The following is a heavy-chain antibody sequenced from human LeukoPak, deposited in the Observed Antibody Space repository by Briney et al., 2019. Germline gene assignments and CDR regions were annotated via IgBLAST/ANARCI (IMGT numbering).Heavy chain of an antibody. V-gene: IGHV3-23*01. CDR1: GFTFSDYA. Sequence: PGGSLRLSCAASGFTFSDYAMNWIRQAPGKGLEWVSTISSAAVSPYYADSVKGRFTISRDNSKNTLYLQMNSLRAEDTAIYYCVKTLMTFLPSPFDYWGQGTLVTVSS. CDR3: VKTLMTFLPSPFDY. CDR2: ISSAAVSP. J-gene: IGHJ4*02. D-gene: IGHD3-16*01.